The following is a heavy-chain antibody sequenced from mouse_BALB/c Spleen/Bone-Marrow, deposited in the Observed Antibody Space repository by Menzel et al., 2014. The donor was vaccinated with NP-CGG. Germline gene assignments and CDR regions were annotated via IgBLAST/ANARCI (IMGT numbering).Heavy chain of an antibody. CDR3: ARRLTGTRYFDY. CDR2: INPGSGAT. CDR1: GYAFTNYL. V-gene: IGHV1-54*03. D-gene: IGHD4-1*01. Sequence: QVQLKQSGAELVRPGTSVKVSCKASGYAFTNYLIEWVKQRPGQGLEWIGVINPGSGATNYNENFKGKATLTADKSSSTPYMQLSSLTSDDSAVYFCARRLTGTRYFDYWGQGTTLTVSS. J-gene: IGHJ2*01.